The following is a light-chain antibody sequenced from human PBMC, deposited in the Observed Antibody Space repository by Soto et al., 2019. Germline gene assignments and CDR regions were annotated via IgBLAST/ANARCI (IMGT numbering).Light chain of an antibody. Sequence: IQLTECPSFQPASVGRRITNNCRASQGISSYLAWYQQKPGKAPKLMIYDASSLQSGVPSRFSGSVYGTEVTLTISSLQPDDFAVYYSQHRMNCPLTCGQGTRLEIK. CDR1: QGISSY. J-gene: IGKJ5*01. CDR3: QHRMNCPLT. CDR2: DAS. V-gene: IGKV1-9*01.